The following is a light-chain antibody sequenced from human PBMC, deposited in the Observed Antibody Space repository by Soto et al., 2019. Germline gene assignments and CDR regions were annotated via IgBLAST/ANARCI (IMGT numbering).Light chain of an antibody. CDR3: QQLRLYPST. J-gene: IGKJ4*01. CDR1: QDIAIY. Sequence: IQLTQSPSSLSASVGDRVTITCRASQDIAIYLDLYQQKPGEAPKLLIYAASTLSGGVPSRFSGSGSGTDFALTITSLQAEDFATYYCQQLRLYPSTFGGGTKVEIK. V-gene: IGKV1-9*01. CDR2: AAS.